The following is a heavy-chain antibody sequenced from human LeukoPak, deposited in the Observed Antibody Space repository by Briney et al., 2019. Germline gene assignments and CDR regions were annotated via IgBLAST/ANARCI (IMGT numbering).Heavy chain of an antibody. CDR2: ISSSSSYI. D-gene: IGHD3-22*01. CDR3: ATMIVVAPNWFDP. Sequence: GGSLRLSCAASGFTFSSYSMNWVRQAPGKGLEWVSSISSSSSYIYYADSVKGRFTISRDNAKNSLYLQMNSLRAEDTAVYYCATMIVVAPNWFDPWGQGTLVTVPS. V-gene: IGHV3-21*01. J-gene: IGHJ5*02. CDR1: GFTFSSYS.